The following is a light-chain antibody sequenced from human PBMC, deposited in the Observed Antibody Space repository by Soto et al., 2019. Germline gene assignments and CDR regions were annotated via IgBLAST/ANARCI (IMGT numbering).Light chain of an antibody. CDR3: CSISTISTHV. CDR2: DVN. V-gene: IGLV2-14*01. Sequence: QSVRTQPASVSGSPGQSITVSCTGTPNDIGTYNYVSWHQQHPGKAPKIIIYDVNNRPSGVSSRFSGSKSGNTASLTISGLQAEDLADYDCCSISTISTHVFRTGTKVTV. CDR1: PNDIGTYNY. J-gene: IGLJ1*01.